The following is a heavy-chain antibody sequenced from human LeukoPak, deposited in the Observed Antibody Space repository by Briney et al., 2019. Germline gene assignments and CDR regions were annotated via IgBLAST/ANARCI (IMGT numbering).Heavy chain of an antibody. CDR1: GGSISSGGYS. CDR2: IYHSGST. J-gene: IGHJ6*02. Sequence: SETLSLTCAVSGGSISSGGYSWSWIRQPPGKGLEWIGYIYHSGSTYYNPSLKSRVTISVDRSKNQFSLKLSSATAADTAVYYCARARAGYCSSTSCYTGRSYGMDVWGQGTTVTVSS. CDR3: ARARAGYCSSTSCYTGRSYGMDV. D-gene: IGHD2-2*02. V-gene: IGHV4-30-2*01.